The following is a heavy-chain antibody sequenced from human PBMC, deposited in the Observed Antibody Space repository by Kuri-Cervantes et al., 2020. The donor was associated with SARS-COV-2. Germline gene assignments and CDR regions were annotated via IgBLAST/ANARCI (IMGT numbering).Heavy chain of an antibody. V-gene: IGHV3-30*18. CDR3: AKGHCTNGVCLDYFDY. CDR1: DFTFSSYG. Sequence: SMMICCAASDFTFSSYGMYWVRQAPGKGLEWVEVIWYGGSNKYYAESVKGRFTISRDNSKNTLYLQMNSMRADDTAVYYCAKGHCTNGVCLDYFDYWGQGTLVTVSS. CDR2: IWYGGSNK. D-gene: IGHD2-8*01. J-gene: IGHJ4*02.